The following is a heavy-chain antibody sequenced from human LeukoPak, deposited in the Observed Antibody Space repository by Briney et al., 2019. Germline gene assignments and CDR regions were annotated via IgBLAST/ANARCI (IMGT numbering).Heavy chain of an antibody. Sequence: GGSLRLSCAASGFTVSNNYMNWVRQAPGKGLEWVSLIYSGGSTYYADSVKGRFTISRDNSKNTLYLQMNSLRAEDTAVYYCAKSLLTTASGTGRAFDIWGQGTMVTVSA. CDR1: GFTVSNNY. CDR3: AKSLLTTASGTGRAFDI. CDR2: IYSGGST. D-gene: IGHD1-26*01. V-gene: IGHV3-53*01. J-gene: IGHJ3*02.